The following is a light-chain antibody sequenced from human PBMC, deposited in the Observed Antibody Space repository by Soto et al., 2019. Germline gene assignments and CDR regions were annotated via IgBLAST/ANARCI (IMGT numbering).Light chain of an antibody. CDR2: EGS. CDR1: SSDVGSYNL. J-gene: IGLJ2*01. CDR3: CSYAGSSTLV. V-gene: IGLV2-23*01. Sequence: QSALTQPASVSGSPGQSITISCTGTSSDVGSYNLVSWFQQHPGKAPKFMIYEGSKRPSGVPNRFSGSKSGNTASLTISGLQAEDEADYYCCSYAGSSTLVFGGGTKLTVL.